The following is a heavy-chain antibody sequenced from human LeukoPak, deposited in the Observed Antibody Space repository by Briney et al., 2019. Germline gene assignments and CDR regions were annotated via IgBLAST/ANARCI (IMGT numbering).Heavy chain of an antibody. CDR3: ARVKDPGGYYYYYYMDV. D-gene: IGHD3-16*01. V-gene: IGHV4-34*01. J-gene: IGHJ6*03. CDR2: INDSVST. Sequence: SETLSLTCAVYGGSFSGYYWSWIRQTPGKGLEWIGDINDSVSTNYNPSLKTRVNISIDTSKNQFSLKVTSVTAADTAVYYCARVKDPGGYYYYYYMDVWGKGTTVTVSS. CDR1: GGSFSGYY.